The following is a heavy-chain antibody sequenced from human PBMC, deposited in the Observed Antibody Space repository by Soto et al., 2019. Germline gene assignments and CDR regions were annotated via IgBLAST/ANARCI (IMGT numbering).Heavy chain of an antibody. CDR1: GGSFSGYY. V-gene: IGHV4-34*01. CDR2: INHSGST. Sequence: SETLSLTCAVYGGSFSGYYWSWIRQPPGKGLEWIGEINHSGSTNYNPSPKSRVTISVDTSKNQFSLKLSSVTAADTAVYYCARFPRGVVTAFDYWGQGTLVTVSS. J-gene: IGHJ4*02. CDR3: ARFPRGVVTAFDY. D-gene: IGHD2-21*02.